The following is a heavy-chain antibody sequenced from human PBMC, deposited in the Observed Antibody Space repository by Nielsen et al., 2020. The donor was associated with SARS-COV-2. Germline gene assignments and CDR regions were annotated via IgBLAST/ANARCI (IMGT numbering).Heavy chain of an antibody. Sequence: ASVKVSCKASGYTFTGYYMHWARQAPGQGLEWMGWINPNSGGTNYAQKFQGWVTMTRDTSISTAYMELSRLRSDDTAVYYCARDWSIFVDYYGMDVWGQGTTVTVSS. J-gene: IGHJ6*02. D-gene: IGHD3-3*01. CDR3: ARDWSIFVDYYGMDV. CDR2: INPNSGGT. V-gene: IGHV1-2*04. CDR1: GYTFTGYY.